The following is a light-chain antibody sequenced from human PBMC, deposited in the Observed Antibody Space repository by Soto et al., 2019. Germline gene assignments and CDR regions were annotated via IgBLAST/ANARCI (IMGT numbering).Light chain of an antibody. CDR1: QSVSSY. V-gene: IGKV3-11*01. Sequence: EIVLTQSPATLSLSPGERATLSCRASQSVSSYLAWYQQKPGQAPRLLIHDASNRATGIPARFSSSGSGTDFTLTISSLEPEDFAVYYCQQRSNWPMSTFGQGTKLEIK. CDR2: DAS. J-gene: IGKJ2*01. CDR3: QQRSNWPMST.